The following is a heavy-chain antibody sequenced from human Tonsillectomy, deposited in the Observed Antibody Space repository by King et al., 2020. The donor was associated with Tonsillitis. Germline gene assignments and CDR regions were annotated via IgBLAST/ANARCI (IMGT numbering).Heavy chain of an antibody. V-gene: IGHV1-69*01. D-gene: IGHD6-19*01. CDR2: IIPIFGTA. CDR1: GGTFSSYA. J-gene: IGHJ3*02. CDR3: ARDQAYSSGWGDAFDI. Sequence: QLVQSGAEVKKPGSSVKVSCKASGGTFSSYAISWVRQAPGQGLEWMGGIIPIFGTANYAQKFQGRVTITADESTSTAYMELSSLVYEDTAVYYCARDQAYSSGWGDAFDIWGQGTMVTVSS.